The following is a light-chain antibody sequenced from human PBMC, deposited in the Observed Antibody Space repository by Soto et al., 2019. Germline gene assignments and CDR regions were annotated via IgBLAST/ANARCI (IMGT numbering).Light chain of an antibody. CDR3: SSYTSSSTYWV. CDR2: DVS. V-gene: IGLV2-14*01. Sequence: QSVLTQPASVSGSPGQSITISCTGTSSDVGGYNYVSWYQQHPGKAPKLMILDVSSRPSGVSNRFSGSKSGNTASLTISGLQAEGEAHYFCSSYTSSSTYWVFGGGTKLTVL. J-gene: IGLJ3*02. CDR1: SSDVGGYNY.